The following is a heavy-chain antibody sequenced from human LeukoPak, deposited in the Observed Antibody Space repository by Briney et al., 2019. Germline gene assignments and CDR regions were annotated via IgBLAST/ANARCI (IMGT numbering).Heavy chain of an antibody. V-gene: IGHV1-69*05. CDR1: GGTFSSYA. J-gene: IGHJ6*03. D-gene: IGHD3-3*01. CDR2: IIPIFGTE. CDR3: ARAYDFWTYMDV. Sequence: ASVKVSCKASGGTFSSYAISWVRQAPGQGLEWMGGIIPIFGTENYAQKFQGRVTITTDESTSTAYMELSSLRSEDTAVYYCARAYDFWTYMDVWGKGTTVTVSS.